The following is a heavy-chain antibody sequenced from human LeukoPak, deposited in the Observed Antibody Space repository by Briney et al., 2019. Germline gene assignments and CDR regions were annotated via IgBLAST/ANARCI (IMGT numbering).Heavy chain of an antibody. CDR2: INPNGGTT. Sequence: ASVKVSCKASGYTFSNYYMYWVRQAPGQGLEWIGIINPNGGTTSYAQKFQGRITVTRDTSTSTVYMELSSLRSEDTAVYYCARVGGSTVTTPYYFDYWGQGTPVTVSS. CDR3: ARVGGSTVTTPYYFDY. D-gene: IGHD4-17*01. CDR1: GYTFSNYY. V-gene: IGHV1-46*03. J-gene: IGHJ4*02.